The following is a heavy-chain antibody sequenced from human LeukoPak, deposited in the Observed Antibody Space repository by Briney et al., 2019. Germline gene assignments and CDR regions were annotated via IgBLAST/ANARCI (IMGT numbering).Heavy chain of an antibody. Sequence: VASVKVSCKASGYTFTSYGISWVRQAPGQGVEWMGWISAYNGNTNYAQKLQGRVTMTTDTSTSTAYMELRSLRSDDTAVYYCARDRSTSPKSWFDPWGQGTLVTVSS. V-gene: IGHV1-18*04. CDR2: ISAYNGNT. D-gene: IGHD2-2*01. CDR1: GYTFTSYG. J-gene: IGHJ5*02. CDR3: ARDRSTSPKSWFDP.